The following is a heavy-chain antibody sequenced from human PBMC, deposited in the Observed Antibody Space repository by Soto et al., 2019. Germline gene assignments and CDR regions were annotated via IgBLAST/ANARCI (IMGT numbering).Heavy chain of an antibody. J-gene: IGHJ4*02. CDR1: GFTVSSYW. D-gene: IGHD3-10*01. Sequence: LKIGGAASGFTVSSYWMSWVRQAPGKGLEWVANIKQDGSEKYYVDSVKGRFTISRDNAKNSLYLQMNSLRAEDTAVYYCASGSGTFDYWGQGTLVTVSS. CDR2: IKQDGSEK. V-gene: IGHV3-7*03. CDR3: ASGSGTFDY.